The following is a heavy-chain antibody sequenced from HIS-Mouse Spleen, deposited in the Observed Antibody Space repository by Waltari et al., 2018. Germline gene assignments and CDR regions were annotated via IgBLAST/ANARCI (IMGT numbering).Heavy chain of an antibody. Sequence: QLQLQESGPGLVKPSETLSLTCTVPVGHISSSSYYWGWIRQPPGKGLEWIGSIYYSGSTYYNPSLKSRVTISVDTSKNQFSLKLSSVTAADTAVYYCAREIPYSSSWYDWYFDLWGRGTLVTVSS. V-gene: IGHV4-39*07. CDR1: VGHISSSSYY. CDR2: IYYSGST. D-gene: IGHD6-13*01. CDR3: AREIPYSSSWYDWYFDL. J-gene: IGHJ2*01.